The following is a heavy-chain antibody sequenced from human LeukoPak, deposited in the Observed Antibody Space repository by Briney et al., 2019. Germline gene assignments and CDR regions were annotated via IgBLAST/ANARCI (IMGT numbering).Heavy chain of an antibody. CDR1: GYTFTSYD. V-gene: IGHV1-8*01. Sequence: ASVKVSCKASGYTFTSYDINWVRQATGLGLEWMGWMNPNSGNTGYAQKFQGRVTMTRNTSISTAYMELSSLRSEDTAVYYCARGAGLRNQDGMDVWGQGTTVTVSS. CDR2: MNPNSGNT. J-gene: IGHJ6*02. CDR3: ARGAGLRNQDGMDV. D-gene: IGHD4-17*01.